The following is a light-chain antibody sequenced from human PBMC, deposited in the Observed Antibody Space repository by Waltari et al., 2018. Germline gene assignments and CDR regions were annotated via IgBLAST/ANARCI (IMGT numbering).Light chain of an antibody. J-gene: IGLJ3*02. CDR2: EVT. CDR3: SSYTSTNTWV. CDR1: SSDVGGFNR. V-gene: IGLV2-18*02. Sequence: QSALTQPPSVSGSPGQSVTISCTGTSSDVGGFNRVPWYQQTPGTATKVMIYEVTNRPSGVPDRFSGSKSGNTASLIISGLQAEDEADYYCSSYTSTNTWVFGGGTKLTVL.